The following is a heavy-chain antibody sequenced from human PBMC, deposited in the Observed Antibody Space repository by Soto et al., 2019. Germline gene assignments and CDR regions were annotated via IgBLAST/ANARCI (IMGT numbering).Heavy chain of an antibody. CDR2: MNPNSGNT. J-gene: IGHJ6*02. Sequence: QVQLVQSGAEVKKPGASVKVSCKASGYTFTSYDINWVRQATGQGLEWMGWMNPNSGNTGYAQKCQVRITINRNTNTITPYMELRSLRSEDTAEYYCAGENYCGMDFWGQGTTVTVSS. V-gene: IGHV1-8*01. CDR1: GYTFTSYD. CDR3: AGENYCGMDF.